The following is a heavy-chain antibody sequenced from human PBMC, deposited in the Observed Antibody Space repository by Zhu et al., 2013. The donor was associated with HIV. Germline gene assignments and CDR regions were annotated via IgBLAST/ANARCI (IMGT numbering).Heavy chain of an antibody. CDR2: IHPGGGI. Sequence: QVQLQQWGAGLLEPSETLSLTCAVYGGSFTDYYWTWIRQSPGRGLEWIGEIHPGGGINYNPSLKSRVTVSADRPKSQFSLKLISVTAADTAVYFCARRLTVVYYMDVWGKGTPVTVSS. D-gene: IGHD4-17*01. CDR3: ARRLTVVYYMDV. V-gene: IGHV4-34*02. CDR1: GGSFTDYY. J-gene: IGHJ6*03.